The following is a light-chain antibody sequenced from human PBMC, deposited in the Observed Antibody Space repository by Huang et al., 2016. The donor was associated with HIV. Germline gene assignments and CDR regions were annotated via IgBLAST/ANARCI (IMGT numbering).Light chain of an antibody. CDR1: QTVNSSY. CDR2: GAS. J-gene: IGKJ1*01. CDR3: HQYGSSSWT. Sequence: EIVLTQSPGTLSLSPGERATLSCRASQTVNSSYLAWYRKKPGQAPRLLMYGASSRATGVPDRFSGSGSGTDFTLTISRLEPEDFTVYYCHQYGSSSWTFGQGTKVEIK. V-gene: IGKV3-20*01.